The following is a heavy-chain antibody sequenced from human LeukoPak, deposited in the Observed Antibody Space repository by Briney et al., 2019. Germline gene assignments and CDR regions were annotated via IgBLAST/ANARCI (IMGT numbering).Heavy chain of an antibody. V-gene: IGHV4-39*01. Sequence: SETLSLTCTVSGGSISSSSYFWGWIRQPPGKGLEWIGYIYYFGRTNYNPSLKSRVTISVDTSKNQFSLKLSSVTAADTAVYYCARHMIVGATTYYYYGMDVWGQGTTVTVSS. D-gene: IGHD1-26*01. J-gene: IGHJ6*02. CDR2: IYYFGRT. CDR3: ARHMIVGATTYYYYGMDV. CDR1: GGSISSSSYF.